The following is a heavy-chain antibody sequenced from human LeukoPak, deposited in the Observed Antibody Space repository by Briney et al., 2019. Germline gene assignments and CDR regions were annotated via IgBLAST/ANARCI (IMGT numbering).Heavy chain of an antibody. CDR2: IYNSGST. CDR1: GGSISRGSYY. V-gene: IGHV4-61*02. Sequence: PSETLSLTCIVSGGSISRGSYYWSWIRQPAGKGLEWMGRIYNSGSTNYNPPLKSRVTISTDMSKNQISLKLSSVTAADTAVYYCARQTFGVLYFDSWGQGTLVIVSS. J-gene: IGHJ4*02. D-gene: IGHD3-10*01. CDR3: ARQTFGVLYFDS.